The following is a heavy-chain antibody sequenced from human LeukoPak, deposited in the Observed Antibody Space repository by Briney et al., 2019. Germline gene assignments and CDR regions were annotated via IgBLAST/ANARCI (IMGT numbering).Heavy chain of an antibody. CDR2: IYISGST. Sequence: SETLSLTCTASGGSISADYWNWIRQPAGKGLEWIGRIYISGSTNYNPSLKSRVTVSVDTSKNLFSLNLRSVTAADTAVYYCARDVSARPGFDYGGQGTLVTVSS. V-gene: IGHV4-4*07. CDR3: ARDVSARPGFDY. J-gene: IGHJ4*02. CDR1: GGSISADY. D-gene: IGHD6-6*01.